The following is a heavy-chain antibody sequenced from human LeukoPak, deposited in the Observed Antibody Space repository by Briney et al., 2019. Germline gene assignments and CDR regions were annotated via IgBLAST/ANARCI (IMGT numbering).Heavy chain of an antibody. CDR3: ATARIAVAGRLSSAFDI. V-gene: IGHV1-24*01. CDR2: FDPEDGET. Sequence: ASVKVSCKVSGYTLTELSMHLVRQAPGKGLEWMGGFDPEDGETIYSQKVQGRVTMTEDTSTDTAYMERSSLRSEDTAVYYCATARIAVAGRLSSAFDIWGQGTMVTVSS. D-gene: IGHD6-19*01. CDR1: GYTLTELS. J-gene: IGHJ3*02.